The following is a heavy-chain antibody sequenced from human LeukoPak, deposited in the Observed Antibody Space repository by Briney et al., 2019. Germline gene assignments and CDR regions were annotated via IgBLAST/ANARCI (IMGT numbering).Heavy chain of an antibody. J-gene: IGHJ6*02. CDR3: ARDRYDYGDYYYGMDV. CDR1: GFTFSDYY. D-gene: IGHD4-17*01. Sequence: GGSLTLSCAASGFTFSDYYMSWIRQAPGKGLEWVSYISSSGSTIYYADSVKGRFTISRDNAKNSLYLQMNSLRAEDTAVYYCARDRYDYGDYYYGMDVWGQGTTVTVSS. CDR2: ISSSGSTI. V-gene: IGHV3-11*01.